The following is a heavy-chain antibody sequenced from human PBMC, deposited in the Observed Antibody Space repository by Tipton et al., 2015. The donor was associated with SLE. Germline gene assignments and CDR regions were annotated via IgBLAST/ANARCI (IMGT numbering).Heavy chain of an antibody. D-gene: IGHD6-6*01. Sequence: TLSLTCTVSGGSISSSSYYWGWIRQPPGKGLEWIGSIYYSGSTYYNPSLKSRVTISVDTSKNQFSLKLSSVTAADTAVYYCARELQQLVAFDIWGQGTMGTVSS. CDR2: IYYSGST. J-gene: IGHJ3*02. V-gene: IGHV4-39*07. CDR3: ARELQQLVAFDI. CDR1: GGSISSSSYY.